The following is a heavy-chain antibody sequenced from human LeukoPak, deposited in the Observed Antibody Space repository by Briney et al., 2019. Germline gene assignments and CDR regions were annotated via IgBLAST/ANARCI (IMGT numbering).Heavy chain of an antibody. Sequence: GGSLRLSCAASGFTFSSHGIHWVRQAPGKGLEWVAIIWYDGSKKYYADSVKGRFTISRDNAKNSLYLQMNSLRAEDTAVYYCAREGYSSGYYYGFDYWGQGTLVTVSS. CDR2: IWYDGSKK. D-gene: IGHD3-22*01. V-gene: IGHV3-33*01. CDR3: AREGYSSGYYYGFDY. CDR1: GFTFSSHG. J-gene: IGHJ4*02.